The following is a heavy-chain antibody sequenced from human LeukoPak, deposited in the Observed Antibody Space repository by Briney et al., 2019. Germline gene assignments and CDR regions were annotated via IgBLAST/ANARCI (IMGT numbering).Heavy chain of an antibody. D-gene: IGHD2-2*01. V-gene: IGHV3-48*01. J-gene: IGHJ4*02. Sequence: GGSLRLSCAASRFSFSAYPMNWVRQAPGKGLEWVSYISSSSSTIYYADSVKGRFTISRDNAKNSLYLQMNSLRAEDTAVYYCARDRCSSTSCYPWYWGQGTLVTVSS. CDR1: RFSFSAYP. CDR2: ISSSSSTI. CDR3: ARDRCSSTSCYPWY.